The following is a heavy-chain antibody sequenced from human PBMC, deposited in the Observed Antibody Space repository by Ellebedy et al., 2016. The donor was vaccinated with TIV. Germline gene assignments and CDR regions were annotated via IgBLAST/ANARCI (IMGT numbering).Heavy chain of an antibody. V-gene: IGHV4-34*01. D-gene: IGHD5-24*01. CDR3: TRGRRNYNYYYYGMDV. Sequence: SETLSLTCAVDGASLRGYFWSWIRQSPGPGKGLEWIGEINHSGSTSYNPSLKSRVTVSVDTSKNQFSLKVSSVTAADTAVYYCTRGRRNYNYYYYGMDVWGQGTTVTVSS. CDR2: INHSGST. J-gene: IGHJ6*02. CDR1: GASLRGYF.